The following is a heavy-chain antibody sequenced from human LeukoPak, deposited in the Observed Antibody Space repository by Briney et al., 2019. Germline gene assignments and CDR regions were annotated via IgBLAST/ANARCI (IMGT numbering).Heavy chain of an antibody. CDR1: GFTFTNYA. V-gene: IGHV3-23*01. Sequence: GGSLRLSCVASGFTFTNYAMSWVRQAPGKGLEWVSAITGSDGSSYYADSVKGRFTISRDNSKDTLYLQVNSLRAEDTAVYYCAKWGGYDILTGYYVPDYWGQGTLVTVSS. CDR2: ITGSDGSS. CDR3: AKWGGYDILTGYYVPDY. J-gene: IGHJ4*02. D-gene: IGHD3-9*01.